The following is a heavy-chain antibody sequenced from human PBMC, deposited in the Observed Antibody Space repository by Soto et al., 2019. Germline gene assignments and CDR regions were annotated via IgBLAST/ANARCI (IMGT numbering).Heavy chain of an antibody. V-gene: IGHV4-30-2*01. D-gene: IGHD5-12*01. CDR1: GGSISSGGYS. CDR3: ARSVEMATIDY. CDR2: IYHSGST. Sequence: SETLSLTCAVSGGSISSGGYSWSWIRQPPGKGLEWIGYIYHSGSTYYNPSLKSRVTISVDRSKNQFSLKLSSVTAADTAVYDCARSVEMATIDYWGQGTLVNVSS. J-gene: IGHJ4*02.